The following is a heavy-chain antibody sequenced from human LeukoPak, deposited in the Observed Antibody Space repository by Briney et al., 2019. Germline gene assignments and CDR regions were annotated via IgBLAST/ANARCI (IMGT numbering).Heavy chain of an antibody. D-gene: IGHD1-26*01. V-gene: IGHV1-3*01. CDR3: ARAVPGGSYNY. CDR1: GYTFTSYA. Sequence: EASVKVSCKASGYTFTSYAMHWVRQAPGQRLEWMGWINAGNGNTKYSQKFQGRITITRDTSASTAYMELSSLRSEDTAVYYCARAVPGGSYNYWGQGTLVTVSS. CDR2: INAGNGNT. J-gene: IGHJ4*02.